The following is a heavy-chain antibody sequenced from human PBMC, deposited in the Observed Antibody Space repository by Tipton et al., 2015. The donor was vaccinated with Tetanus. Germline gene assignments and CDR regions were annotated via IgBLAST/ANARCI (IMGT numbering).Heavy chain of an antibody. CDR2: IFHTGGT. V-gene: IGHV4-39*07. D-gene: IGHD6-13*01. CDR3: ARGFGSNWYYFDY. J-gene: IGHJ4*02. Sequence: TLSLTCTVSGASISGSTYYWGWIRQPPGKGLEWLGSIFHTGGTHYNPSLKSRVTISVNTSKNQFSLRLTSVTAADTAVYYCARGFGSNWYYFDYWGQGTLVTVSS. CDR1: GASISGSTYY.